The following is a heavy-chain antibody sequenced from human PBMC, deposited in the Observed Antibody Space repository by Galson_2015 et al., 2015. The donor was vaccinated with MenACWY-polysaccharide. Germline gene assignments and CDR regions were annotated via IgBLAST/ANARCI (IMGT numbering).Heavy chain of an antibody. CDR2: ISSGSGTT. Sequence: SLRLSCAASGFNFSIYVMTWVRQAPGKGLEWVSAISSGSGTTYYTDSVKGRFTISRDNSKDTVHLQMDNLRAEDTAVYYCVKGGRADNWGQGTLVTVSS. V-gene: IGHV3-23*01. CDR1: GFNFSIYV. J-gene: IGHJ4*02. D-gene: IGHD3-16*01. CDR3: VKGGRADN.